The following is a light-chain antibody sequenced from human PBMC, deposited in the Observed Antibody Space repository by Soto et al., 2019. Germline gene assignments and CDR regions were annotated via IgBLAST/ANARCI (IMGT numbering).Light chain of an antibody. CDR3: QQYNNWPRT. CDR2: GAS. V-gene: IGKV3-15*01. Sequence: DIVMTQSPATLSVSPGERATVSCRASQSVSTNLAWYQQKPGQATRLLIYGASTRATVIPARFSGSASGPEFTLTIGGLQAEDFALYYCQQYNNWPRTFGQGTKLEIK. J-gene: IGKJ2*01. CDR1: QSVSTN.